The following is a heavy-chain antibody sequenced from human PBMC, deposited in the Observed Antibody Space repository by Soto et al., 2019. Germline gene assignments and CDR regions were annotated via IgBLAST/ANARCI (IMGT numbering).Heavy chain of an antibody. CDR2: INGGNGNT. J-gene: IGHJ5*02. CDR1: GYTFTSYA. D-gene: IGHD2-2*01. V-gene: IGHV1-3*01. CDR3: AGGAFYASGWFDP. Sequence: QVQLVQSGSEVKEPGASVRVSCKASGYTFTSYALHWVRQAPGQRLEWMGWINGGNGNTKYSQKFQGRVTITRDTSASKGYMEQNSLRSEDTAVYYCAGGAFYASGWFDPWGQGTLVTVSS.